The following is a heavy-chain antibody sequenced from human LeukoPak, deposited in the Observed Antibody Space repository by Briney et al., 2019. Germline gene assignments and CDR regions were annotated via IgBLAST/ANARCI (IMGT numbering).Heavy chain of an antibody. Sequence: SCKASGYTFTGYYMHWVRQAPGKGLEWVSCITSSSSYIYYADSVKGRFTISRDNAKKSLYLQMNSLRAEDTAVYYCARDPVIVATTARDRQVNWFDPWGQGALVTVSS. V-gene: IGHV3-21*01. CDR2: ITSSSSYI. CDR3: ARDPVIVATTARDRQVNWFDP. J-gene: IGHJ5*02. D-gene: IGHD5-12*01. CDR1: GYTFTGYY.